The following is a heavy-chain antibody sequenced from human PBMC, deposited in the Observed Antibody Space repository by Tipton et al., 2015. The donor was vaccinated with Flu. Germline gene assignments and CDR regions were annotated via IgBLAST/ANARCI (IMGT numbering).Heavy chain of an antibody. V-gene: IGHV3-48*03. J-gene: IGHJ4*02. Sequence: SLRLSCAASGFTFSNYEMNWVRQAPGKGLEWLSYISSSGNTISYADSVRGRFTISRDNTKKSLYLQLSSLRAEDTAIYYCATLTGDDYWGQGLMVNISS. D-gene: IGHD7-27*01. CDR2: ISSSGNTI. CDR1: GFTFSNYE. CDR3: ATLTGDDY.